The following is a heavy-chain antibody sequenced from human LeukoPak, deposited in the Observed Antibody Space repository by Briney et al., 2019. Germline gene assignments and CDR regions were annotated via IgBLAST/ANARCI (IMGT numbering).Heavy chain of an antibody. V-gene: IGHV3-9*03. Sequence: SLRLSCAASGFTLSNAWMHWVGQAPGKGLEWVSGISWNSGSIGYADSVKGRFTISRDNAKNSLYLQMNSLRAEDMALYYCAKARVPYYYDSSGYFDYWGQGTLVTVSS. D-gene: IGHD3-22*01. CDR3: AKARVPYYYDSSGYFDY. J-gene: IGHJ4*02. CDR2: ISWNSGSI. CDR1: GFTLSNAW.